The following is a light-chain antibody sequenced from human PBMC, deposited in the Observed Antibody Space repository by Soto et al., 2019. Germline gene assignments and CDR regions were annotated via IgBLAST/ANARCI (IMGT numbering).Light chain of an antibody. V-gene: IGKV1-12*01. CDR3: QQAYSFPLT. Sequence: DIQMTQSQSSVSASVGDRVTITCRASQGLGVWLGWYQQKPGKAPQLLIVGASGLQTGVPSMFSGSGSGTDFTLTISSLQPEDFATYYCQQAYSFPLTFGRGTKVEIK. J-gene: IGKJ4*01. CDR2: GAS. CDR1: QGLGVW.